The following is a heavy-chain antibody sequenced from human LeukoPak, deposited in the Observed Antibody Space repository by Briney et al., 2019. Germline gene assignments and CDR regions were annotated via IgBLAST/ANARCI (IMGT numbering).Heavy chain of an antibody. CDR2: ISGSGGST. D-gene: IGHD6-19*01. V-gene: IGHV3-23*01. J-gene: IGHJ4*02. CDR3: AKGMEQWLVTELDY. Sequence: GGSLRLSCAASGFTFSSYAMSWVRQAPGKGLEWVSAISGSGGSTYYADSVKGRFTISRDNSKNTLYMQMNSLRAEDTAVYYCAKGMEQWLVTELDYWGQGTLVTVSS. CDR1: GFTFSSYA.